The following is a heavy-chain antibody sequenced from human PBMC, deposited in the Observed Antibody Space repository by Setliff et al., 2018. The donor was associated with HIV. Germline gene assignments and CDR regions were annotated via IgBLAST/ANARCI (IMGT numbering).Heavy chain of an antibody. J-gene: IGHJ4*02. D-gene: IGHD1-1*01. CDR3: ARAEGDAYNSLPYFDS. CDR2: VYSTGSI. V-gene: IGHV4-59*01. Sequence: KTSETLSLTCTVSGGSMSRFYWTWIRQPPGKGLEWIGFVYSTGSINYSPSFRGRLTISLETSENQFSLHLTSATAADTAVYYCARAEGDAYNSLPYFDSWGPGALVTVSS. CDR1: GGSMSRFY.